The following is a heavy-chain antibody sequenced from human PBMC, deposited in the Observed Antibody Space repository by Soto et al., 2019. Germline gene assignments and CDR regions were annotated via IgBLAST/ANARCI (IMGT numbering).Heavy chain of an antibody. CDR2: INPNSGGT. CDR1: GYTFTGYY. D-gene: IGHD3-22*01. J-gene: IGHJ4*02. V-gene: IGHV1-2*02. CDR3: ATLTPIYDSSGYPDY. Sequence: ASVKVSCKASGYTFTGYYMHWVRQAPGQGLEWMGWINPNSGGTNYAQKFQGRVTMTRDTSISTAYMELSRLRSDDTAVYYCATLTPIYDSSGYPDYWGQGTLVTVSS.